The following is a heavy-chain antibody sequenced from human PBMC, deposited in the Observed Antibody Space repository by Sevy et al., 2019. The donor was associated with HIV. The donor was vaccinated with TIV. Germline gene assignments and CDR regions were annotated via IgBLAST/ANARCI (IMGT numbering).Heavy chain of an antibody. V-gene: IGHV3-21*01. CDR3: ARDYVLPATIDYYYYGMDV. Sequence: GGSRRPPWPPSGFNFRTYKLNWARQVPGKGRGWVPSVITIISNITYADSGKGRLTISRDNAKTSLYLQMNSLRAEETAVYYCARDYVLPATIDYYYYGMDVWGQGTTVTVSS. D-gene: IGHD2-2*01. J-gene: IGHJ6*02. CDR2: VITIISNI. CDR1: GFNFRTYK.